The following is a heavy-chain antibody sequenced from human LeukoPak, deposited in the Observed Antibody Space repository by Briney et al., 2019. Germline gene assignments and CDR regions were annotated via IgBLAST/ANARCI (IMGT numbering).Heavy chain of an antibody. CDR3: VLSIAAAGTADY. Sequence: GGSLRLSCAASGYTFSSYAMSWVRQAPGKGLEWVSGINWNGGSTGYADSVKGRFTISRDNAKNSLYLQMNSLRAEDTALYYCVLSIAAAGTADYWGQGTLVTVSS. CDR1: GYTFSSYA. D-gene: IGHD6-13*01. J-gene: IGHJ4*02. CDR2: INWNGGST. V-gene: IGHV3-20*04.